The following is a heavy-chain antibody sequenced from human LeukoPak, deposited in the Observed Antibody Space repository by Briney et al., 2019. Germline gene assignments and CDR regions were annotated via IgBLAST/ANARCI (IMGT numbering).Heavy chain of an antibody. D-gene: IGHD2-21*02. CDR1: GGTFSSYA. CDR2: IIPIFGTA. CDR3: AGCGGDCYSGLGAFDI. V-gene: IGHV1-69*01. Sequence: SVKVSCKASGGTFSSYAISWVRQAPGQGLEWMGGIIPIFGTANYAPKFQGRVTITADESTSTAYMELSSLRSEDTAVYYCAGCGGDCYSGLGAFDIWGQGTMVTVSS. J-gene: IGHJ3*02.